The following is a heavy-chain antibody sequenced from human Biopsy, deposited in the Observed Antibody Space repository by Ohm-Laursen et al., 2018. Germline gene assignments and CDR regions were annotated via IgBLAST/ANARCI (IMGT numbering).Heavy chain of an antibody. V-gene: IGHV1-69*17. J-gene: IGHJ4*02. CDR3: ATPLQYYDSWGGYPPFDH. CDR1: GGTFSNYA. D-gene: IGHD3-3*01. CDR2: IIAVSGLV. Sequence: VSSVKVSCKASGGTFSNYAISWVRQAPGEGLEWMGGIIAVSGLVNYAPKFQGRVSITADKSTTTAYMELSNLKSEDTAVYYCATPLQYYDSWGGYPPFDHWGQGTLVTVSS.